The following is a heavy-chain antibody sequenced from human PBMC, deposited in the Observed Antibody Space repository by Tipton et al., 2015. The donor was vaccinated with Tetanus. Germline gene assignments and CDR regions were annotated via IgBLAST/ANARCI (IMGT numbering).Heavy chain of an antibody. V-gene: IGHV4-34*01. Sequence: GLVKPSETLSLTCTVSGVSVRSYYWSWIRQSPDKGLEWLGDVIYDGTSYYNPSLNSRVKISLDTSMNQVSLTLTSVTAPDTALYYCARGVPYSTTMGSDWFDPWGQGTLVTVSS. CDR1: GVSVRSYY. D-gene: IGHD2-2*01. CDR2: VIYDGTS. CDR3: ARGVPYSTTMGSDWFDP. J-gene: IGHJ5*02.